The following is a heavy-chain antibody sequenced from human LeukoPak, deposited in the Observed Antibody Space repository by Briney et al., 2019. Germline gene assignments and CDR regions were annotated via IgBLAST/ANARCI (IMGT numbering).Heavy chain of an antibody. J-gene: IGHJ4*02. CDR2: IYPSDSDT. V-gene: IGHV5-51*01. D-gene: IGHD6-13*01. Sequence: GESLKISCKDSGYSFTSYWIGWVRQMPGKGLEWMGIIYPSDSDTRYSPSFQGQVTISADKSISTAYLQWSSLKASDTAMYYCASTLAAAGTHYFDYWGQGTLVTVSS. CDR3: ASTLAAAGTHYFDY. CDR1: GYSFTSYW.